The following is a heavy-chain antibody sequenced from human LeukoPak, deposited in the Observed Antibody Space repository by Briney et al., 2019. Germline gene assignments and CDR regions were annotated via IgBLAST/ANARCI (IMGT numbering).Heavy chain of an antibody. Sequence: ASVKVSCKASGYTFTGYYMHWVRQAPGQGLEWMGWINPNSGGTNYAQKFQGRVTMTRDTSISTAYIELSRLRSEDTAVYYCARVVVVDTAMEDYYYYMDVWGKGTTVTISS. D-gene: IGHD5-18*01. CDR1: GYTFTGYY. CDR2: INPNSGGT. J-gene: IGHJ6*03. V-gene: IGHV1-2*02. CDR3: ARVVVVDTAMEDYYYYMDV.